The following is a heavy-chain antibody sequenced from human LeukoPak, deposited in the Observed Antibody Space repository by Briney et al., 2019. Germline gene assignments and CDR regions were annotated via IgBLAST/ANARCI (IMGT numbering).Heavy chain of an antibody. V-gene: IGHV3-21*01. J-gene: IGHJ4*02. CDR2: ISSSSSYI. CDR1: GFTVSSNY. D-gene: IGHD6-19*01. CDR3: ASGWYDQGFDY. Sequence: GGSLRLSCAASGFTVSSNYMSWVRQAPGKGLEWVSSISSSSSYIYYADSVKGRFTISRDNAKNSLYLQMNSLRAEDTAVYYCASGWYDQGFDYWGQGTLVTVSS.